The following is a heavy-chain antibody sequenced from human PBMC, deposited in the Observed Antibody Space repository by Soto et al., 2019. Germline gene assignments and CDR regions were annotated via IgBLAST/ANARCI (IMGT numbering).Heavy chain of an antibody. J-gene: IGHJ1*01. CDR2: MSYGGGNK. Sequence: QVQLVESGGGMVQPGKSLRLSCSASGFTFSTYAMHWIRQAPGKGLEWVALMSYGGGNKYYAESVRGRFIISRDNSKSTLYLQLNSLRPEDTAVYYCANALNSSPVHWGQGTLVTVSS. CDR1: GFTFSTYA. CDR3: ANALNSSPVH. D-gene: IGHD4-4*01. V-gene: IGHV3-30*18.